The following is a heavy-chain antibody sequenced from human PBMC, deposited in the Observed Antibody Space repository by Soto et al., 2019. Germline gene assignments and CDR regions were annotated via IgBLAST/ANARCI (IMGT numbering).Heavy chain of an antibody. J-gene: IGHJ6*02. CDR3: ARDLPIDDFWSGYGYYGMDV. CDR1: GGSISSGGYY. V-gene: IGHV4-31*03. Sequence: LSLTCTVSGGSISSGGYYWSWIRQHPGKGLEWIGYIYYSGSTYYNPSLKSRVTISVDTSKNQFSLKLSSVTAADTAVYYCARDLPIDDFWSGYGYYGMDVWGQGTTVTVSS. D-gene: IGHD3-3*01. CDR2: IYYSGST.